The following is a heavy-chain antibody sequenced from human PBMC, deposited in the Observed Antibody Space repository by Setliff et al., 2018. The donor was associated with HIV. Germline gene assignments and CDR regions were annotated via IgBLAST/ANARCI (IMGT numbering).Heavy chain of an antibody. CDR1: GYSFTTSG. J-gene: IGHJ4*02. CDR2: ISPQNGDR. D-gene: IGHD6-6*01. V-gene: IGHV1-18*01. Sequence: ASVKVSCKASGYSFTTSGVSWVRQAPGQGLEWMGWISPQNGDRKIPRRFRGRVAMTRDTSISTAYMELSGLTSDDTAVYFCARQLSNSLDHWGQGTPVTVSS. CDR3: ARQLSNSLDH.